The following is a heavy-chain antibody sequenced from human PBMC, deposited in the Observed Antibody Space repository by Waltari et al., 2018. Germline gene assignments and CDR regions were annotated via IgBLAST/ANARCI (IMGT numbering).Heavy chain of an antibody. V-gene: IGHV3-15*01. CDR3: TTERDGSHEH. CDR1: GFTVTNAW. Sequence: EVHLVESGGGLVKPGGSLRLSCAGSGFTVTNAWMNWVRQDPGKGLEWVGRIKSKTDGGTIDYAAPVKGRFTISKDDSKNTLYLQMNSLKTEDTALYYCTTERDGSHEHWGQGTLVTVSS. CDR2: IKSKTDGGTI. D-gene: IGHD6-19*01. J-gene: IGHJ4*02.